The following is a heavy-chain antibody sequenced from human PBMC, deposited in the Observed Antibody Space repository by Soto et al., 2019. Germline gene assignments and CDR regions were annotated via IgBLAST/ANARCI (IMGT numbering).Heavy chain of an antibody. CDR2: MSHSGGT. D-gene: IGHD1-1*01. CDR3: ARVERGTATTVVDAFDI. Sequence: QVQLQQWGAGLLKPSETLSLTCAVYGGSVSGANYYWSWIRQPPGKGLEWIGEMSHSGGTHFNPYLRSRVTLSVDTSTNQFSLKMSSVTAADTALYYCARVERGTATTVVDAFDIWGPGTMVTVSS. J-gene: IGHJ3*02. V-gene: IGHV4-34*01. CDR1: GGSVSGANYY.